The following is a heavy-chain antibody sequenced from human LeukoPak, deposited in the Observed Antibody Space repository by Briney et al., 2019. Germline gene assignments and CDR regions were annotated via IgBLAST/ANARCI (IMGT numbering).Heavy chain of an antibody. CDR1: GFIFSSYG. V-gene: IGHV3-33*06. D-gene: IGHD3-22*01. J-gene: IGHJ4*02. Sequence: GRSLRLSCAASGFIFSSYGMHWVRQAPGKGLEWVAVIWYDGSKKYYADSVKGRFSISRDNSKNTLSLQMNSLRAEDTAVYYCAKAAGRYYYDSSGLLWYWGQGTLVTVSS. CDR3: AKAAGRYYYDSSGLLWY. CDR2: IWYDGSKK.